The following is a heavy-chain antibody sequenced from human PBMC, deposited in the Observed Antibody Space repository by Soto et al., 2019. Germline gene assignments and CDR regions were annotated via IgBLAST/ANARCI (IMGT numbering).Heavy chain of an antibody. CDR3: ARQRLRYFDWLLYPYYFDY. CDR1: GYSISSGYY. CDR2: IYHSGST. D-gene: IGHD3-9*01. J-gene: IGHJ4*02. Sequence: PSETLSLTCAVSGYSISSGYYWGWIRQPPGKGLEWIGSIYHSGSTYYNPSLKSRVTISVDTSKNQFSLKLSSVTAADTAVYYCARQRLRYFDWLLYPYYFDYWGQGXLVTVYS. V-gene: IGHV4-38-2*01.